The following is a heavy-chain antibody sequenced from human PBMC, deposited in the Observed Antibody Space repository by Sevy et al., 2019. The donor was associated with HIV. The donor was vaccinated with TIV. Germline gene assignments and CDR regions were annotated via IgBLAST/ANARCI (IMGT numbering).Heavy chain of an antibody. CDR3: ARDRKVLLVVYAIPFDAFDI. Sequence: GGSLRLSCVASGFIFSSYEMNWVRQGPGKGPEWVAFIRNDGSHEYYADSVKGRFTISRDNSKNTLYLQMNSLRPEDTAVYYCARDRKVLLVVYAIPFDAFDIWGQGTMVTVSS. CDR2: IRNDGSHE. J-gene: IGHJ3*02. V-gene: IGHV3-30*02. CDR1: GFIFSSYE. D-gene: IGHD2-8*02.